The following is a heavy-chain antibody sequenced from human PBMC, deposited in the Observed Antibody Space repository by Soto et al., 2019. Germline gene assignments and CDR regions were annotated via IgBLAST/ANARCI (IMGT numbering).Heavy chain of an antibody. CDR3: ARDRIAVAGPVDY. D-gene: IGHD6-19*01. CDR1: GFTFSSYG. CDR2: IWYDGSNK. J-gene: IGHJ4*02. Sequence: QVQLVESGGGVVQPGRSLRLSCAASGFTFSSYGMHWVRQAPGKGLEWVAVIWYDGSNKYYADSVKGRLTISRDNSKNTLYLQMNSLRAEDTAVYYCARDRIAVAGPVDYWGQGTLVTVSS. V-gene: IGHV3-33*01.